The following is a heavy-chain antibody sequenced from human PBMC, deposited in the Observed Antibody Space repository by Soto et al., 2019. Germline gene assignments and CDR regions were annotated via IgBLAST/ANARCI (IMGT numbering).Heavy chain of an antibody. CDR1: GFTFSSYW. V-gene: IGHV3-7*01. Sequence: GGSLRLSCAASGFTFSSYWMSWVRQAPGKGLEWVANIKQDGSEKYYVDSVKGRFTISRDNAKNSLYLQMNSLRAEDTAGYYCARDGPVGGSLQPRTDKATAIVVSNEGGIDAFDIWGQGTMVTVSS. J-gene: IGHJ3*02. CDR3: ARDGPVGGSLQPRTDKATAIVVSNEGGIDAFDI. D-gene: IGHD2-15*01. CDR2: IKQDGSEK.